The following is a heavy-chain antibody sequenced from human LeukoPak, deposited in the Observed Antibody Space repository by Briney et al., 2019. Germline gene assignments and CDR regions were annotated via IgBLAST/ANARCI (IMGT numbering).Heavy chain of an antibody. D-gene: IGHD3-10*01. CDR3: ARDRDSSGSGSPEY. CDR1: GFTFSSYA. V-gene: IGHV3-23*01. J-gene: IGHJ4*02. CDR2: SGSGGDT. Sequence: GRSLRLSCAASGFTFSSYAMHWVRQAPGKGLEWVSISGSGGDTYYADSVKGRFTISRDNSKNTLYLQMNSLRAEDTAVYYCARDRDSSGSGSPEYWGQGTLVTVSS.